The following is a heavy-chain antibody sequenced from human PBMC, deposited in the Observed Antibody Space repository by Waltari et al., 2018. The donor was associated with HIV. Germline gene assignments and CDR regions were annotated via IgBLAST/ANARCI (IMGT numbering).Heavy chain of an antibody. V-gene: IGHV7-4-1*02. Sequence: QVQLVQSGSELKKPGASVKVSCKASGYTFTSNAINWVRQAPGQGPEWMGWINPNTGNPTYAKDFIGRFVFSLDTSVSTAFLQISSLKPEDTAVYYCARSTKKTVVTISYWWFDLWGRGTLVTVSS. CDR2: INPNTGNP. D-gene: IGHD3-3*01. CDR3: ARSTKKTVVTISYWWFDL. J-gene: IGHJ2*01. CDR1: GYTFTSNA.